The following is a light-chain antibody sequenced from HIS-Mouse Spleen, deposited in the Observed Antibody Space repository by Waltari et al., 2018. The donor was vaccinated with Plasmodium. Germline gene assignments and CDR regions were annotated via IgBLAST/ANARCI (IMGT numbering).Light chain of an antibody. J-gene: IGLJ3*02. CDR3: YSTDSSGNHRV. CDR2: EAS. Sequence: SYELTQPPSASVSPGQTARIPCSGDALPKNYAYWYQQKSGQAPVLVIYEASKRPSGIPERFSGSSSGTMATLTISGAQVEDEADYYCYSTDSSGNHRVFGGGTKLTVL. CDR1: ALPKNY. V-gene: IGLV3-10*01.